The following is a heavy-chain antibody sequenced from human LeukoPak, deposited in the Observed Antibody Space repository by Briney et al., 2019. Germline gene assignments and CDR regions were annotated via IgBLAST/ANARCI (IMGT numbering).Heavy chain of an antibody. D-gene: IGHD6-19*01. V-gene: IGHV3-11*04. J-gene: IGHJ4*02. CDR3: ARDRGAVTDVFDY. Sequence: PGGSLRLXCVASGFTFSDYYMSWIRQAPGKVLEWVSYIRSSGTTIHYADSVKGRFTISRDNAKNSLYLQMNSLRAEDTAVYYCARDRGAVTDVFDYWGQGTLVTVSS. CDR1: GFTFSDYY. CDR2: IRSSGTTI.